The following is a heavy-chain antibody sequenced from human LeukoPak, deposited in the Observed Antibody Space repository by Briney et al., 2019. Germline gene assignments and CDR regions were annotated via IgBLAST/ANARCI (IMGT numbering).Heavy chain of an antibody. J-gene: IGHJ4*02. CDR1: GGSISSGDYY. V-gene: IGHV4-30-4*08. Sequence: PSETLSLTCTVSGGSISSGDYYWSWIRQPPGKGLEWIGYIYYSGSTYYNPSPKSRVTISVDTSKNQFSLKLSSVTAADTAVYYCAGRKDYYEFVYWGQGTLVTVSS. D-gene: IGHD3-22*01. CDR3: AGRKDYYEFVY. CDR2: IYYSGST.